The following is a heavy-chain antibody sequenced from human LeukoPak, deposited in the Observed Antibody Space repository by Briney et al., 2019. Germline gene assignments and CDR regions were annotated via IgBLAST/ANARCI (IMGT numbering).Heavy chain of an antibody. CDR1: GGSISSYY. J-gene: IGHJ2*01. CDR2: IYYSGST. CDR3: ARGIYYYGSGSNFDL. Sequence: SETLSLTCTVSGGSISSYYWNWIRQPPGKGLEWIGYIYYSGSTNYNPSLKSRVTISEDTSKNQFSLKLSSVTAADTAVYYCARGIYYYGSGSNFDLWGRGTLVTVSS. V-gene: IGHV4-59*01. D-gene: IGHD3-10*01.